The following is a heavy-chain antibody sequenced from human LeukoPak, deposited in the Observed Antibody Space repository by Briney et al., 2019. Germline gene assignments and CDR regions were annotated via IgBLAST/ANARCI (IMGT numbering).Heavy chain of an antibody. J-gene: IGHJ5*02. CDR2: IYYSVST. D-gene: IGHD2-2*01. CDR1: GGSISSGGYY. Sequence: SQTLSLTCTVSGGSISSGGYYWSWIRQHPGKGLEWIGYIYYSVSTYYNPSLKSRVTISVDTSKNQFSLKLSSVTAADTAVYYCAREVYQLLLENWFDPWGQGTLVTVSS. CDR3: AREVYQLLLENWFDP. V-gene: IGHV4-31*03.